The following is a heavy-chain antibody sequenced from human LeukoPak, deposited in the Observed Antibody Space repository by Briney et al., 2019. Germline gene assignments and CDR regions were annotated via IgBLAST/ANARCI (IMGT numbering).Heavy chain of an antibody. V-gene: IGHV3-30*18. Sequence: GRSLRLSCVASGFTFSSYGMHWVRQAPGKGLEWVAVISYDGSNKYYADSVKGRFTISRDNSKNTLYLQMNSLRAEDTAVYYCAKERGYDILTGYYSYGMDVWGKGTTVTVSS. D-gene: IGHD3-9*01. CDR3: AKERGYDILTGYYSYGMDV. J-gene: IGHJ6*04. CDR1: GFTFSSYG. CDR2: ISYDGSNK.